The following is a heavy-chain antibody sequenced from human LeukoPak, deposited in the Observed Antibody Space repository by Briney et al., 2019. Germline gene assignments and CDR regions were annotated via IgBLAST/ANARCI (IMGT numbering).Heavy chain of an antibody. V-gene: IGHV1-69*01. CDR3: ARDRTNFPHVSSWKPDFDY. Sequence: SVKVSCKASGGTLSSYAISWVRQAPGQGLEWMGGIIPIFGTANYAQKFQDRVTITADESTSTAYMELSSLRSEDTAVYYCARDRTNFPHVSSWKPDFDYWGQGTLVTVSS. D-gene: IGHD6-13*01. CDR1: GGTLSSYA. J-gene: IGHJ4*02. CDR2: IIPIFGTA.